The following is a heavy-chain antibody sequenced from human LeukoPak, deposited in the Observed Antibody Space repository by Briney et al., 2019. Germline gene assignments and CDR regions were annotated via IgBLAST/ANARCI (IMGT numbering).Heavy chain of an antibody. CDR1: GFTFSSYA. J-gene: IGHJ4*02. CDR3: ARDVRAVAGTGY. D-gene: IGHD6-19*01. CDR2: ISYDGSNK. V-gene: IGHV3-30-3*01. Sequence: GGSLRLSCAASGFTFSSYAMHWVRQAPGKGLEWVAVISYDGSNKYYADSVKGRFTISRDNSKNTLYLQMNSLRAEDTAVYYCARDVRAVAGTGYWGQGTLVTVSS.